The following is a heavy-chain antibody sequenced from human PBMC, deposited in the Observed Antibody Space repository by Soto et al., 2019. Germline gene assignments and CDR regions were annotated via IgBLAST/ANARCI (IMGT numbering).Heavy chain of an antibody. J-gene: IGHJ4*02. CDR2: ISPDSGNT. CDR1: GYSFTSNL. CDR3: AKDRSSSWPFDY. Sequence: ASVKVSCKASGYSFTSNLINWVRQAPGQGLEWMGWISPDSGNTNYAQKFRGRVTMTTAASTSTAFMELTSLRSEDTAVYYCAKDRSSSWPFDYWGQGTLVTVSS. D-gene: IGHD6-13*01. V-gene: IGHV1-18*01.